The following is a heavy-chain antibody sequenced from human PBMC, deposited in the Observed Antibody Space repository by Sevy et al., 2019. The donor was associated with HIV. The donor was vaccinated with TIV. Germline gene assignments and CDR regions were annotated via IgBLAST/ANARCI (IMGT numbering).Heavy chain of an antibody. CDR1: GYTFTGYY. J-gene: IGHJ4*02. V-gene: IGHV1-2*02. CDR3: ARERADYYDN. CDR2: INPNSGGT. Sequence: ASVKVSCKASGYTFTGYYMHWVRQAPGQGLEWMGWINPNSGGTNYAQTFQGRVTMTRDTSISTAYMELSRLRSDDTAVYYCARERADYYDNWGQGTLVTVSS.